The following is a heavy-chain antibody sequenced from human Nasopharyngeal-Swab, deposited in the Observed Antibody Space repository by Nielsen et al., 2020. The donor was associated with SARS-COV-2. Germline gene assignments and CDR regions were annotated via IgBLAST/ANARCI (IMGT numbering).Heavy chain of an antibody. Sequence: ASLKVSCKASGYTFTSYAMHWVRQAPGQRLEGMGWINAGNGNTKYSQKFQGRVTITRDTSASTAYMELSSLRSEDTAVYYCARDRNVLRYFDWLGWFDPWGQGTLVTVSS. D-gene: IGHD3-9*01. V-gene: IGHV1-3*01. CDR1: GYTFTSYA. CDR3: ARDRNVLRYFDWLGWFDP. CDR2: INAGNGNT. J-gene: IGHJ5*02.